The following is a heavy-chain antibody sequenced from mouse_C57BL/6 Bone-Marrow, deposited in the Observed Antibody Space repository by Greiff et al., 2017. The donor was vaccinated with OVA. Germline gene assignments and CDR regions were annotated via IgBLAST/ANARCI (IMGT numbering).Heavy chain of an antibody. V-gene: IGHV1-53*01. CDR3: AEDDGYNCGWCVDY. Sequence: VQLQQPGAELVRPGASVTLSCKASGYTFTGYWMHWVKQTPVHGLEWIGDINPNNGGTNYNEKFKGKATLTVDKSSSTAYMQLSSLTSEDSAVYYCAEDDGYNCGWCVDYWGQGTTLTVSS. D-gene: IGHD1-2*01. CDR1: GYTFTGYW. CDR2: INPNNGGT. J-gene: IGHJ2*01.